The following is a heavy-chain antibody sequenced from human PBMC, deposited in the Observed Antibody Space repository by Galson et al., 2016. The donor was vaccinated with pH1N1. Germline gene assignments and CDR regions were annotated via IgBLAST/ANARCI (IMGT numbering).Heavy chain of an antibody. CDR3: AKAGRRWELEGAFGLDV. V-gene: IGHV3-43D*04. CDR1: KFTFDDYA. Sequence: SLRLSCAASKFTFDDYAMHWVRQPPGKGPEWLCLISWDGGSTYFADSVKGRFTISRDNNKNSLYLQMNNVRPEDTASYFCAKAGRRWELEGAFGLDVWGQGTTVTVSS. J-gene: IGHJ6*02. D-gene: IGHD1-26*01. CDR2: ISWDGGST.